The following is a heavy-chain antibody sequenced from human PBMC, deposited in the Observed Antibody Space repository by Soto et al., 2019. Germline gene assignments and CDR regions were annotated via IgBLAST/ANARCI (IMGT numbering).Heavy chain of an antibody. V-gene: IGHV4-61*01. CDR3: ARDLWYTVTSPYYYYCYMDV. Sequence: PSETLSLTCTVSGGSVSSGSYYWSWIRQPPGKGLEWIGYIYYSGSTNYNPSLKSRVTISVDTSKNQFSLKLSTVTAADTAVYYCARDLWYTVTSPYYYYCYMDVWGKGTTVTVSS. J-gene: IGHJ6*03. D-gene: IGHD4-4*01. CDR2: IYYSGST. CDR1: GGSVSSGSYY.